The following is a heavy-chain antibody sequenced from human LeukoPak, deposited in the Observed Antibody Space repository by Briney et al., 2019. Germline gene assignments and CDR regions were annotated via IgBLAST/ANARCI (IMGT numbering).Heavy chain of an antibody. D-gene: IGHD6-19*01. CDR2: IYYSGST. CDR1: GGSISSSSYY. J-gene: IGHJ4*02. Sequence: PSETLSPTCTDSGGSISSSSYYWGWIRQPPGKGLEWIGSIYYSGSTYYNPSLKSRVTISVDTSKNQFSLKLSSVTAADTAVYYCARDGAVAGTFDYWGQGTLVTVSS. V-gene: IGHV4-39*07. CDR3: ARDGAVAGTFDY.